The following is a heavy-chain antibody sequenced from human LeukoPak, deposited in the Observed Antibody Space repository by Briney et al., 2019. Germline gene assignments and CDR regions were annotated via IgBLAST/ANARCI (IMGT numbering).Heavy chain of an antibody. CDR3: ARGPPNWGFDY. J-gene: IGHJ4*02. CDR2: MSSNSGNT. CDR1: GYTFTSYD. D-gene: IGHD7-27*01. V-gene: IGHV1-8*01. Sequence: ASVKVSCKASGYTFTSYDINWVRQATGQGLEWMGWMSSNSGNTGYAQKFQGRVTMTRNTFINTAYMELSSLRSEDTAVYYCARGPPNWGFDYWGPGTLVTVSS.